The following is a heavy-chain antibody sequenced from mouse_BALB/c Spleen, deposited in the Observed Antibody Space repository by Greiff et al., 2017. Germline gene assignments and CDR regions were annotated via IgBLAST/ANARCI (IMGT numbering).Heavy chain of an antibody. CDR2: IGSVDSK. CDR1: GFSLSTYGIA. CDR3: ANREAIYYGYGTWYFDV. V-gene: IGHV8-8-1*01. Sequence: QVTLKESGPGILQPSQTLSLTCSFSGFSLSTYGIAVNWIRPPSGKGLVWLVQIGSVDSKLYNPFLKSRIKISKDTTNSQVFLKIHSVDTEDSATYYCANREAIYYGYGTWYFDVWGEGTTVTVSS. J-gene: IGHJ1*01. D-gene: IGHD2-2*01.